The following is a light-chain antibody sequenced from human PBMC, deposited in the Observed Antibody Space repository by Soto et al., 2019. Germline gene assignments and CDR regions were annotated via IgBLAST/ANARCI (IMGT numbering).Light chain of an antibody. CDR2: GNN. V-gene: IGLV1-40*01. J-gene: IGLJ2*01. CDR1: SSNIGAGYD. CDR3: QSYDRSLSGSV. Sequence: QSVLTQPPSVSGAPGQRVTISCTGSSSNIGAGYDVHWYQQLPGTAPKLLIYGNNNRPSGVPDRFSGSKSGTSASLAITGLQAEDEAYYYCQSYDRSLSGSVFGGGTKLTVL.